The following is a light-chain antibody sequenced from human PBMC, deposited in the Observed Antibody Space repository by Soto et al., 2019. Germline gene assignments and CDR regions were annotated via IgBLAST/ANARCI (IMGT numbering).Light chain of an antibody. J-gene: IGLJ1*01. V-gene: IGLV2-14*01. CDR3: SSYAGSSNV. CDR1: SSDIGGSDF. CDR2: EVN. Sequence: QSALTQPASVSGSPGQSITISCTGTSSDIGGSDFVSWYQQHPGKAPKLVMSEVNNRPSGVSSRFSGSKSGNTASLTVSGLQAEDEADYYCSSYAGSSNVFGTGTKLTVL.